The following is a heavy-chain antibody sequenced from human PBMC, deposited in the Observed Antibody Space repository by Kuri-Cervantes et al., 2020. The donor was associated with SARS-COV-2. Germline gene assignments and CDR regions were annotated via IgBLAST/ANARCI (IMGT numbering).Heavy chain of an antibody. J-gene: IGHJ4*02. V-gene: IGHV1-46*01. CDR1: GYTFTSYY. CDR3: AKVPVAGDGAIDY. D-gene: IGHD6-19*01. CDR2: INPSGGST. Sequence: ASVKVSCKASGYTFTSYYMHWVRQAPGQGLEWMGIINPSGGSTSYAQKFQGRVTMTRDTSTSTVYMELSSLRSEDTAVYLCAKVPVAGDGAIDYWGQGTLVTVSS.